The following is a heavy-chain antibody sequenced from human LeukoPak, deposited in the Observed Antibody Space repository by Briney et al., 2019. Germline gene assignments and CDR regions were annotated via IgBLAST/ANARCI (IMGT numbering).Heavy chain of an antibody. CDR1: GFTFSSNS. Sequence: GGSLRLSCAASGFTFSSNSMNWVRQAPGKGLEWVSSISSSSSYIYYADSVKGRFTISRDNAKNSLYLQMNSLRAEDTAVYYCASPGSFALNYYYMDVWGKGTTVTVSS. J-gene: IGHJ6*03. D-gene: IGHD3-16*01. CDR3: ASPGSFALNYYYMDV. V-gene: IGHV3-21*01. CDR2: ISSSSSYI.